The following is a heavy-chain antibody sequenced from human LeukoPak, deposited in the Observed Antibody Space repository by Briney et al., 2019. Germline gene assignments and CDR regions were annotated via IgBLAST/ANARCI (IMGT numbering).Heavy chain of an antibody. J-gene: IGHJ4*02. CDR2: INHSGST. Sequence: PSETLSLTCAVYGGSFSGYYWSWIRQPPGKGLEWIGEINHSGSTNYNPSLKSRVTISVGTSKNQFSLKLSSVTAADTAAYYCARAGGSGYFDYWGQGTLVTVSS. CDR3: ARAGGSGYFDY. D-gene: IGHD3-10*01. CDR1: GGSFSGYY. V-gene: IGHV4-34*01.